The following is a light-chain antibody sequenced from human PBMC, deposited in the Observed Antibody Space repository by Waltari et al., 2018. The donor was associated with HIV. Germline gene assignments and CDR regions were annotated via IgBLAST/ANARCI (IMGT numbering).Light chain of an antibody. CDR1: QSVLYSSNNKNY. J-gene: IGKJ4*01. CDR3: QQYYSTLALT. Sequence: DIVMTQSPDSLAVSLGERATINCKSSQSVLYSSNNKNYLAWYQQKPGQPPKLLIYWASTRESGVPDRFSGSGSGTDFTLTISSLQAEDVAGYYCQQYYSTLALTFGGGTKVEIK. CDR2: WAS. V-gene: IGKV4-1*01.